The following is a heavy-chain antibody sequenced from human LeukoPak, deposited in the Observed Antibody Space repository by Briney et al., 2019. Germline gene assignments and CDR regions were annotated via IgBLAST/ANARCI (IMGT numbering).Heavy chain of an antibody. J-gene: IGHJ6*02. CDR2: IYSGGST. CDR3: ARDGSWCSSTSCYTTNYYYYGMDV. D-gene: IGHD2-2*02. CDR1: GFTVSSNY. V-gene: IGHV3-66*01. Sequence: GGSLRLSCAASGFTVSSNYMSWVRQAPGKGLEWVSVIYSGGSTYYADSVKGRFTISRDNSKNTLYLQMNSLRAEDTAVYYCARDGSWCSSTSCYTTNYYYYGMDVWGRGTTVTVSS.